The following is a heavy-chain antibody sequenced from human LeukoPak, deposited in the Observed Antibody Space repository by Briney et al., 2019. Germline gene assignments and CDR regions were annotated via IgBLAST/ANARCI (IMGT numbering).Heavy chain of an antibody. CDR3: AKDILEAGLFFDY. J-gene: IGHJ4*02. V-gene: IGHV3-11*01. CDR1: GLTFSDYY. CDR2: ISHRVSDV. Sequence: GGSLRLSCEASGLTFSDYYMSWIRQAPGKGLEGVSYISHRVSDVQYADSVKGRFTISRDNARNSLYLQMNGLRAEDTAVYYCAKDILEAGLFFDYWGLGTLVTVSS. D-gene: IGHD6-13*01.